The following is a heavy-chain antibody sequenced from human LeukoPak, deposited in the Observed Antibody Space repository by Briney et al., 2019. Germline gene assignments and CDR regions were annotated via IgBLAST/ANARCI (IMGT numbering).Heavy chain of an antibody. CDR1: GDSISSGGYY. CDR2: IYYSGST. V-gene: IGHV4-31*03. D-gene: IGHD3-22*01. J-gene: IGHJ4*02. CDR3: ARVHYYDSSGYYPNSFVDY. Sequence: SETLSLTCTVSGDSISSGGYYWSWIRQHPGKGLEWIGYIYYSGSTYYNPSLKSRVTISVDTSKNQFSLKLSSVTAADTAVYYCARVHYYDSSGYYPNSFVDYWGQGTMVTVSS.